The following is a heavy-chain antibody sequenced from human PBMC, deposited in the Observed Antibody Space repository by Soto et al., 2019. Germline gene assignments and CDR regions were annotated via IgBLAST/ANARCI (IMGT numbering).Heavy chain of an antibody. D-gene: IGHD3-10*01. V-gene: IGHV3-21*01. J-gene: IGHJ5*02. Sequence: GSLRLSCAAPVFTCSSYSMNWVRQAPGKGLEWVSSISRSSSYIYYADSVKGRFTISRDNAKNSLYLQMNSLRAEDTAVYYCARDPIIAMVRGVINWFDPWGQGTLVTVSS. CDR3: ARDPIIAMVRGVINWFDP. CDR1: VFTCSSYS. CDR2: ISRSSSYI.